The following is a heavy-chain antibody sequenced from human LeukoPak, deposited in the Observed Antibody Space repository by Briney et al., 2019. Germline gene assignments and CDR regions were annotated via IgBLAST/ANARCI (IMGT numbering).Heavy chain of an antibody. V-gene: IGHV4-59*08. CDR1: GNSITSDF. J-gene: IGHJ4*02. Sequence: SETLFLTCIVSGNSITSDFWSWIRQSPGKGLEWIGYINYSGRSEYDPSLKSRVTISVDRSRKRVSLKMRSVTAADTAVYYCARLDCLSDECYNYWAVGALVTVSS. CDR2: INYSGRS. D-gene: IGHD2-21*01. CDR3: ARLDCLSDECYNY.